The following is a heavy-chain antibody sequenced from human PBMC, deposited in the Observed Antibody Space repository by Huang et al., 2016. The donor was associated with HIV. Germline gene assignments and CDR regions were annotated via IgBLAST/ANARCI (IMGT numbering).Heavy chain of an antibody. V-gene: IGHV1-3*01. Sequence: QVQLVQSGAEVEKPGASVNLSCKASGFNFLTYALHWVRQAPGQRLEWMGWSKGDGFTKYSQKFQGRVTITRDRSASTVYVDFKSLTYEDTAVYYCARDKEAGTPFFDPWGQGTLVTVSS. CDR1: GFNFLTYA. CDR2: SKGDGFT. CDR3: ARDKEAGTPFFDP. D-gene: IGHD6-19*01. J-gene: IGHJ5*02.